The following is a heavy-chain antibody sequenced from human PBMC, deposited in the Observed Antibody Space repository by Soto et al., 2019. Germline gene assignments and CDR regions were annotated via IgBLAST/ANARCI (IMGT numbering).Heavy chain of an antibody. CDR1: GFTFSSYW. CDR3: AREGGNYYGSGSYYLD. J-gene: IGHJ4*02. D-gene: IGHD3-10*01. Sequence: EVQLVESGGGLVQPGESLRLSCAASGFTFSSYWMSWVRQAPGKGLEWVANIKQDGSEKYYVDSVKGRFTISRDNAKNSLYLQMNSLRAEDTAVYYCAREGGNYYGSGSYYLDWGQGTLVTVSS. V-gene: IGHV3-7*01. CDR2: IKQDGSEK.